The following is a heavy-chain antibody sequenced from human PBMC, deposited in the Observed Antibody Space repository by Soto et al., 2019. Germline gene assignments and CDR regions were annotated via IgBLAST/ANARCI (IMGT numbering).Heavy chain of an antibody. J-gene: IGHJ6*02. V-gene: IGHV3-15*01. D-gene: IGHD3-3*01. CDR3: TTNFTYHDFWSGSYGMDV. CDR1: GFTFSNAW. Sequence: VRSLILSCAASGFTFSNAWMRCVRQSTGKGHQRVGRIKSKTDGGTKDYTAPVKGSFTISRDDSRNTLYLQMNSLKTEDTAVYYCTTNFTYHDFWSGSYGMDVWGQGITVTVSS. CDR2: IKSKTDGGTK.